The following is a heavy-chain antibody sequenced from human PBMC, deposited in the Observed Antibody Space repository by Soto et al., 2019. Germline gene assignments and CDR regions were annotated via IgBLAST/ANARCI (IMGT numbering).Heavy chain of an antibody. V-gene: IGHV3-23*01. CDR2: ISGSGGST. CDR1: GFTFSSYA. J-gene: IGHJ4*02. D-gene: IGHD2-21*02. CDR3: ARGGAYCGGDCYPRYFDY. Sequence: GGSLRLSCAASGFTFSSYAMSWVRQAPGKGLEWVSAISGSGGSTYYADSVKGRFTISRDNSKNTLYLQMNSLRAEDTAVYYCARGGAYCGGDCYPRYFDYWGQGTLVTVSS.